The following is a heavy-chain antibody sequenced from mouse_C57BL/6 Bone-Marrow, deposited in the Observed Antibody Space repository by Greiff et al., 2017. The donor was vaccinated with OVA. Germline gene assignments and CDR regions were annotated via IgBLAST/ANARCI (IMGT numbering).Heavy chain of an antibody. Sequence: EVQLQQSGPGLVKPSQSLSLTCSVTGYSITSGYYWNWIRQFPGNKLEWMGYISYDGSNNYNPSLKNRISITRDTSKNQFFLTLNSVTTEDTATYYCASLLYGSDYFDYWGQGTTLTVSS. CDR2: ISYDGSN. CDR3: ASLLYGSDYFDY. J-gene: IGHJ2*01. D-gene: IGHD1-1*02. CDR1: GYSITSGYY. V-gene: IGHV3-6*01.